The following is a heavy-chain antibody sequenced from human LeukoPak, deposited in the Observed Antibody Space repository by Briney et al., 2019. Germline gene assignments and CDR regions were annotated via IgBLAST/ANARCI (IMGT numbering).Heavy chain of an antibody. D-gene: IGHD6-19*01. Sequence: GGSLRLSCAASGFTVSSNYMNWVRQAPGKGLVWVSRINTDGSSTSYADSVKGRFTISRDNAKNTLYLQMSSLRAEDTAVYYCARGRSIAVAGTTDYWGQGTLVTVSS. CDR2: INTDGSST. CDR3: ARGRSIAVAGTTDY. V-gene: IGHV3-74*01. J-gene: IGHJ4*02. CDR1: GFTVSSNY.